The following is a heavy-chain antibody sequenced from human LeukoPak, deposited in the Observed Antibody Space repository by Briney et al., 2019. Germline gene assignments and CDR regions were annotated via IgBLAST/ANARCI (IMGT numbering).Heavy chain of an antibody. CDR3: ARHQWHYYYYMGV. Sequence: PSETLSLTCTVSGGSISSSSYYWGWIRPPPGKGLEWIGSIYYSGDTYYNPSLKRRRVTISVDTSKNQFSLRLSSVTAADTAVYYCARHQWHYYYYMGVWGKGSTVTVS. CDR2: IYYSGDT. V-gene: IGHV4-39*01. CDR1: GGSISSSSYY. J-gene: IGHJ6*03. D-gene: IGHD6-19*01.